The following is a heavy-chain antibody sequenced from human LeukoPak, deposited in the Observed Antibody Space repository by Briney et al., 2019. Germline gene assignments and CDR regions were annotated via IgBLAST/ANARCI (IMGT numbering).Heavy chain of an antibody. V-gene: IGHV4-34*01. CDR2: INHSGSS. Sequence: SETLSLTCTVSGGSISSYYWTWIRQPPGKGLECIGEINHSGSSNYNPFLKSRVTISVDTSKNQFSLKLNSVTAADTAVYYCARRKAGTRFGGWFDPWGQGTLVTVSS. D-gene: IGHD1-7*01. CDR3: ARRKAGTRFGGWFDP. J-gene: IGHJ5*02. CDR1: GGSISSYY.